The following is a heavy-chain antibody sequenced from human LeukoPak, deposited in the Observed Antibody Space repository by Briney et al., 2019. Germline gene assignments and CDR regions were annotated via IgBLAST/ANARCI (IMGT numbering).Heavy chain of an antibody. CDR1: GGSFSGYY. V-gene: IGHV4-34*01. CDR2: INHSGST. CDR3: ARSDSSGYYSGFWYFDL. J-gene: IGHJ2*01. Sequence: PSETLSLTCAVYGGSFSGYYWSWIRQPPGKGLEWIGEINHSGSTNYNPSLKSRVTISVDTSKNQFSLKLSSVTAADTAVYYCARSDSSGYYSGFWYFDLWGRGTLVTVSS. D-gene: IGHD3-22*01.